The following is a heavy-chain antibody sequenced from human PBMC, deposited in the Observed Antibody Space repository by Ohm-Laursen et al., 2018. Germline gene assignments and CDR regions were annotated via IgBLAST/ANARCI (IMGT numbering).Heavy chain of an antibody. CDR1: GYTFTSYD. Sequence: ASVTVSCTASGYTFTSYDINWVRQATGQGLEWMGWMNPNSGNTGYAQKFQGRVTMTRNTSISTAYMELSSLRSEDTAVYYCARVGNYGSGSYYEEFDPWGQGTLVTVSS. V-gene: IGHV1-8*01. J-gene: IGHJ5*02. CDR3: ARVGNYGSGSYYEEFDP. D-gene: IGHD3-10*01. CDR2: MNPNSGNT.